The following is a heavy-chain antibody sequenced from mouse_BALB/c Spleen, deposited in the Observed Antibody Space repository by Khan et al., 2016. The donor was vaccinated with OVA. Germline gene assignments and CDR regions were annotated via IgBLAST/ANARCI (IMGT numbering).Heavy chain of an antibody. D-gene: IGHD2-14*01. J-gene: IGHJ3*01. Sequence: QVQLQQSGAELARPGASVKMSCKASGYTFTSYTIHWIKLRPGQGLEWIGYINPSNGYTTYNQKFRDKATLTADKSSTTAYMQLSSLTSDDSAVYNCVRDGAYHRNDGWFAYWGQGTLVTVSA. CDR3: VRDGAYHRNDGWFAY. CDR1: GYTFTSYT. V-gene: IGHV1-4*01. CDR2: INPSNGYT.